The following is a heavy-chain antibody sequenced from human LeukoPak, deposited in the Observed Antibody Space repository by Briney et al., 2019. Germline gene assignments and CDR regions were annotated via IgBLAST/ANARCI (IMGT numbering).Heavy chain of an antibody. V-gene: IGHV4-39*07. J-gene: IGHJ6*03. CDR1: GGSISSSSYY. D-gene: IGHD2-2*01. CDR3: ARVCSSTSVFYYYYYVDV. CDR2: IYYSGST. Sequence: SETLSLTCTVSGGSISSSSYYWGWIRQPPGKGLEWIGSIYYSGSTYYNPSLKSRVTISVDTSKNQFSLKLSSVTAAVTAVYYCARVCSSTSVFYYYYYVDVWGKGTTVTVSS.